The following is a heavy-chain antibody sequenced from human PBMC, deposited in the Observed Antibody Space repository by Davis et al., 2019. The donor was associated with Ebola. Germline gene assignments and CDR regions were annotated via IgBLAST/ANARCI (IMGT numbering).Heavy chain of an antibody. CDR1: GFTFNIFD. Sequence: PGGSLRLSCAASGFTFNIFDMHWVRQAPGRGLEWVAFVRSHGSDDHYADSVKGRFTISRDNAKNSLYLQMNSLRAEDTAVYYCARDEWVYQLLYLYYGMDVWGKGTTVTVSS. CDR3: ARDEWVYQLLYLYYGMDV. V-gene: IGHV3-30*02. CDR2: VRSHGSDD. D-gene: IGHD2-2*02. J-gene: IGHJ6*04.